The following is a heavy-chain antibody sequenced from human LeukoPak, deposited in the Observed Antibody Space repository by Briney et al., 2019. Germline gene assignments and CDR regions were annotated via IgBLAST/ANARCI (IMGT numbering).Heavy chain of an antibody. CDR1: VGSISSYY. Sequence: PSETLSLTRAVYVGSISSYYRSWIRQPPRKGLEKIGYIYYSGSTNYNPSLKSRVTISVDTSKNQFSLKLSSVTAADTAVYYCARGKDDILTNAFDIWGQGTMVTVSS. V-gene: IGHV4-59*01. J-gene: IGHJ3*02. CDR3: ARGKDDILTNAFDI. D-gene: IGHD3-9*01. CDR2: IYYSGST.